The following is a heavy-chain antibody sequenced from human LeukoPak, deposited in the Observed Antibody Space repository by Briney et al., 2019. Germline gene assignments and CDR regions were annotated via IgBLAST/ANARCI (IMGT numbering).Heavy chain of an antibody. J-gene: IGHJ5*02. CDR3: ATESFNYDFWSGSPHNNWFDP. CDR1: GYTFTGYY. D-gene: IGHD3-3*01. Sequence: VAAVKVSCKASGYTFTGYYMHWVRQAPGQGLEWMGWINPNSGGTNYAQKFQGRVTMTRDTSISTAYMGLSRLRSDDTAVYYCATESFNYDFWSGSPHNNWFDPWGQGTLVTVSS. V-gene: IGHV1-2*02. CDR2: INPNSGGT.